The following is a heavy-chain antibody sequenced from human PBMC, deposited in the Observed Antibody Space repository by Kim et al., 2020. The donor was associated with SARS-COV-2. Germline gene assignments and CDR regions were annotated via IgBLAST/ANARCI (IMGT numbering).Heavy chain of an antibody. V-gene: IGHV7-4-1*02. J-gene: IGHJ6*02. D-gene: IGHD1-1*01. Sequence: YAQGFTGRFVFSLDTSVSTAYLQISSLKAEDTAVYYCARDLKLETTMDVWGQGTTVIVSS. CDR3: ARDLKLETTMDV.